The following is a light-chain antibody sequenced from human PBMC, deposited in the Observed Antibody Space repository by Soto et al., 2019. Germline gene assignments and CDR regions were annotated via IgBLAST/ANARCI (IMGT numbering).Light chain of an antibody. V-gene: IGLV2-14*01. CDR3: SSYTSSSTYV. CDR2: EVT. J-gene: IGLJ1*01. CDR1: SSDVGSYNS. Sequence: QSVLTQPASVSGSPGQSITISCTGTSSDVGSYNSVSWYQQHPDKAPKLMIYEVTNRPSGVSNRFSGSKSDNTASLTISGLQAEDEADYYCSSYTSSSTYVFGTGTKLTVL.